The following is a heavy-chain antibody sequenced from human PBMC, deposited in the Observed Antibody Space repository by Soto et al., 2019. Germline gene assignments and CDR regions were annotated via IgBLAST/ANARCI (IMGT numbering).Heavy chain of an antibody. CDR2: ISYDGSNK. Sequence: ESGGGVVQPGRSLRLSCAASRFTFSSYAMHWVRQAPGKGLEWVAVISYDGSNKYYADSVKGRFTISRDNSQNTLYLQMNSLRAEDTAVFYCARESEAFDIWGQGTMVTVSS. CDR3: ARESEAFDI. CDR1: RFTFSSYA. V-gene: IGHV3-30-3*01. J-gene: IGHJ3*02.